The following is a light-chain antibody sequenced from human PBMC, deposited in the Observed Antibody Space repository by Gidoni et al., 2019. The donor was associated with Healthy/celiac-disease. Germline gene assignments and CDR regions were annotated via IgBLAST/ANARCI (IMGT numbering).Light chain of an antibody. Sequence: SYELTQPPPVSVSPGQTASITCSGDIVGDKYACWYQQKPGQSPVLVIYQDSKRPSGIPERFSGSNSGNTATLTISGTQAMDEADYYCQAWDSSSVVFGGGTKLTVL. CDR1: IVGDKY. J-gene: IGLJ2*01. CDR2: QDS. V-gene: IGLV3-1*01. CDR3: QAWDSSSVV.